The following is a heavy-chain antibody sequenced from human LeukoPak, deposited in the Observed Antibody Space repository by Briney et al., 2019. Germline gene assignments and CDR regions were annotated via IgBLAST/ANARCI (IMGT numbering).Heavy chain of an antibody. CDR2: ISSSSSYI. CDR1: GFTFSSYS. Sequence: PGGSLRLSCAASGFTFSSYSMNWVRQAPGEGLEWVSSISSSSSYIYYADSVKGRFTISSDNAKNSLYLQMNSLRAEDTAVYYCARDPFTSGDYYDSSGYSGYWGQGTLVTVSS. J-gene: IGHJ4*02. V-gene: IGHV3-21*01. CDR3: ARDPFTSGDYYDSSGYSGY. D-gene: IGHD3-22*01.